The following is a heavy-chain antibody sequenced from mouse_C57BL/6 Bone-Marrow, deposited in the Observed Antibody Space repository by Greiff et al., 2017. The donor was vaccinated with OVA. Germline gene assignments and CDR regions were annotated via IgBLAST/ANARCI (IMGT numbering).Heavy chain of an antibody. Sequence: QVQLQQSGAELVRPGTSVKVSCKASGYAFTNYLIEWVKQRPGQGLEWIGVINPGSGGTNYNQKFKGKATLTADKSSSTAYLQLSSLPSEDSAVYFCASHHCYNSFAYWGQGTMVTVSA. V-gene: IGHV1-54*01. CDR3: ASHHCYNSFAY. J-gene: IGHJ3*01. CDR2: INPGSGGT. D-gene: IGHD2-12*01. CDR1: GYAFTNYL.